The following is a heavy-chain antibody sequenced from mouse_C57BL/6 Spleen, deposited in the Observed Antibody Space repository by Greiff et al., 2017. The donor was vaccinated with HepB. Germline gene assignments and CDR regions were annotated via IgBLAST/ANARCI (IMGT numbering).Heavy chain of an antibody. J-gene: IGHJ2*01. CDR2: IDPSDSYT. V-gene: IGHV1-59*01. CDR1: GYTFTSYW. CDR3: ARHGSSYEDFDY. D-gene: IGHD1-1*01. Sequence: VQLQQSGAELVRPGTSVKLSCKASGYTFTSYWMHWVKQRPGQGLEWIGVIDPSDSYTNYNQKFKGKATLTVDTSSSTAYMQLSSLTSEDSAVYYCARHGSSYEDFDYWGQGTTLTVSS.